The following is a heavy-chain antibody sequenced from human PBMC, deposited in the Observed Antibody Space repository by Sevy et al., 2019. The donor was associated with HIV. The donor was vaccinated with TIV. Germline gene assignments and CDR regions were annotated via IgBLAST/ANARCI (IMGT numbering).Heavy chain of an antibody. CDR1: GFTFSTYD. V-gene: IGHV3-30*02. D-gene: IGHD6-19*01. J-gene: IGHJ6*02. CDR3: ARGRKTTQEWLEELDYYYGMDV. CDR2: IRYEGSNK. Sequence: GGYLRLSCAASGFTFSTYDMHWVRQAPGKGLEWVAYIRYEGSNKYYGDSVRGRFTISRDNSKSTLYVQLNSLRDEDTAVYYCARGRKTTQEWLEELDYYYGMDVWGQGTSVTVSS.